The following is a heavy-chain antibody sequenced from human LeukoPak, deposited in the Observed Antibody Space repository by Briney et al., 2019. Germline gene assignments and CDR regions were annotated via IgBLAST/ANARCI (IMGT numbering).Heavy chain of an antibody. D-gene: IGHD3-10*01. CDR3: TRGSGSYNPVDY. CDR1: GFTFSGSA. V-gene: IGHV3-73*01. Sequence: GGSLRLSCAASGFTFSGSAMHWVRQASGKGLEWVGRIRSKANSYATSYAASVKGRFTISRGDSRNTAYLQMNSLKTEDTAVYYCTRGSGSYNPVDYWGQGTLVTVSS. CDR2: IRSKANSYAT. J-gene: IGHJ4*02.